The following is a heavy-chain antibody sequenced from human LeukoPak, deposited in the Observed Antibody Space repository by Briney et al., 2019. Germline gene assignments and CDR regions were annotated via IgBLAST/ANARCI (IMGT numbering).Heavy chain of an antibody. CDR3: ARGDYRYGYNY. J-gene: IGHJ4*02. Sequence: PSETLSLTCAVYGGSFSGYYWSWIRQPPGKGLEWIGEINHSGSTSYNPSLMSRVTISGGTSRNQFSLKLSSVTAADTAVYYCARGDYRYGYNYWGRGTLVTVSS. V-gene: IGHV4-34*01. CDR1: GGSFSGYY. D-gene: IGHD5-18*01. CDR2: INHSGST.